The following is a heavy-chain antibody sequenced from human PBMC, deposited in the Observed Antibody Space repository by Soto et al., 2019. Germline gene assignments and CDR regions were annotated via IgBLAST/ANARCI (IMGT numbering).Heavy chain of an antibody. D-gene: IGHD3-10*01. Sequence: GGSLRLSCAASGFIFKMYWMHLVRQSPGKGLVWISRIYNDGTYSDYADSVRGRFTISRDNVNDTLYLQMNNLRAEDSGLYYCTRGPRPTSTGTGAYWGQGTQVTVSS. CDR3: TRGPRPTSTGTGAY. CDR1: GFIFKMYW. J-gene: IGHJ4*02. CDR2: IYNDGTYS. V-gene: IGHV3-74*01.